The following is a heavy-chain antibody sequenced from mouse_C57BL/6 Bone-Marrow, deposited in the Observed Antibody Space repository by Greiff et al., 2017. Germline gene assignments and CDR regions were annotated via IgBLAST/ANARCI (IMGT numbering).Heavy chain of an antibody. CDR1: SYTFTSYW. CDR3: ARETGFAY. V-gene: IGHV1-64*01. Sequence: QVQLKQPGAELVKPGASVKLSCKASSYTFTSYWMHWVKQRPGQGLEWIGMIHPNSGSTNYNEKFKSKATLTVDKSSSTAYMQLSSRTSEDSAVYYCARETGFAYWGQGTLVTGSA. J-gene: IGHJ3*01. CDR2: IHPNSGST.